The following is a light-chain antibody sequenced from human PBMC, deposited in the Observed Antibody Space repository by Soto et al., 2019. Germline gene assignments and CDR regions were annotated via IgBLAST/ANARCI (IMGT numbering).Light chain of an antibody. J-gene: IGKJ4*01. V-gene: IGKV3-20*01. CDR1: QSVSSSY. CDR3: QQYGSSLLT. CDR2: GAS. Sequence: EIVLTQSPGTLSLSPGERATLSCRASQSVSSSYLAWYQQKPGQAPRRLIYGASSRATGIPDRFSGSGSGTDFTLTISRLEPEDFAVEYCQQYGSSLLTFGGGTKVEIK.